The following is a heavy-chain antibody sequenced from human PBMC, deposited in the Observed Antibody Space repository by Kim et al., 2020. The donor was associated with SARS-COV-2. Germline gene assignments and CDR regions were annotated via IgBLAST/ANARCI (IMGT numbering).Heavy chain of an antibody. CDR3: AKGLYCSGCSCYQLGYYYYGKDV. J-gene: IGHJ6*02. CDR1: GFTFSDYA. V-gene: IGHV3-9*01. D-gene: IGHD2-15*01. CDR2: ISCNSGSI. Sequence: GGSLRLSCAASGFTFSDYAMHWVRQAPGKGLEWVSGISCNSGSIGYAYSVKGRFTISRDNAKNSLYLQMNSLRAEDTALYYCAKGLYCSGCSCYQLGYYYYGKDVGGQGTPVTVPS.